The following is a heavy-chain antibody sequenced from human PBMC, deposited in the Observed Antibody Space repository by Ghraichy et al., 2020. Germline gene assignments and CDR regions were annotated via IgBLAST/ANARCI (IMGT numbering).Heavy chain of an antibody. V-gene: IGHV3-33*08. CDR2: IWYDGSNK. CDR3: ARDLGYSGYDSLYGMDV. CDR1: GFTFSSYG. D-gene: IGHD5-12*01. Sequence: LSLTCAASGFTFSSYGMHWVRQAPGKGLEWVAVIWYDGSNKYYADSVKGRFTISRDNSKNTLYLQMNSLRAEDTAVYYCARDLGYSGYDSLYGMDVWGQGTTVTVSS. J-gene: IGHJ6*02.